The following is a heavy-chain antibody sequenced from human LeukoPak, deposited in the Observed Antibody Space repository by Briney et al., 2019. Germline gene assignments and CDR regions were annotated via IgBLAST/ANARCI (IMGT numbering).Heavy chain of an antibody. J-gene: IGHJ4*02. CDR1: GFTFSSYW. CDR2: INHNGNVN. CDR3: ASQRHHRVAVAGSFDY. Sequence: GGSLRLSCAASGFTFSSYWMNWARQAPGKGLEWVASINHNGNVNYFVDSVKGRFTISRDNAKNSLYLQMSNLRAEDTAVYFCASQRHHRVAVAGSFDYWGQGTLVSVSP. D-gene: IGHD6-19*01. V-gene: IGHV3-7*03.